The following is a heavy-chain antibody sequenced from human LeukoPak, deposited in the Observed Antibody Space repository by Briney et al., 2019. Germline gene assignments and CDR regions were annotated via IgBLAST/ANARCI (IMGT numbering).Heavy chain of an antibody. CDR2: ISSSGSTI. Sequence: GGSLRLSFAASGFTFSDYYMSWIRQAPGKGLEGVSYISSSGSTIYYTDSVKGRFTISRDNAKNSLYLQMNSLRAEDTAVYYCARSRRRGWFDPWGQGTLVTVSS. CDR3: ARSRRRGWFDP. CDR1: GFTFSDYY. J-gene: IGHJ5*02. V-gene: IGHV3-11*01. D-gene: IGHD3-10*01.